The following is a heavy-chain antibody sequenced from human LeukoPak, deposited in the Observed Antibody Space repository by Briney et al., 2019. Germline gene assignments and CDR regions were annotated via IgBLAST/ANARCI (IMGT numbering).Heavy chain of an antibody. D-gene: IGHD3-10*01. Sequence: PGGSLRLSCAASGFTFSDYYMSWIRQAPGKGLEWVSYISSSGSTIYYADSVKGRFTISRDNTKNSLYLQMNSLRAEDTAVYYCARDRHYYGSGSYYNFDYWGQGTLVTVSS. V-gene: IGHV3-11*01. CDR1: GFTFSDYY. CDR3: ARDRHYYGSGSYYNFDY. J-gene: IGHJ4*02. CDR2: ISSSGSTI.